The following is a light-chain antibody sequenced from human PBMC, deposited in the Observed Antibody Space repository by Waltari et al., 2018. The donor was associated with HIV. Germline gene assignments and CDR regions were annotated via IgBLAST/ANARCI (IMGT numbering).Light chain of an antibody. CDR3: CSYAGSYTFV. CDR2: DVS. J-gene: IGLJ1*01. Sequence: QSGLTQPRSVSGAPGQSVTISCTGTSRDAGGSNYVSWYQQHPGKAPKLMMYDVSKRPSGVPDRFSGSKSGNTASLTISGLQAEDEADYYCCSYAGSYTFVFGTGTKVTVL. V-gene: IGLV2-11*01. CDR1: SRDAGGSNY.